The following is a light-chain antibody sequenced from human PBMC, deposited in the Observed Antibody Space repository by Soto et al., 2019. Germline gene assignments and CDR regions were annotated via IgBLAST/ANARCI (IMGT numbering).Light chain of an antibody. J-gene: IGKJ1*01. CDR2: EAS. CDR3: QQYNGYWT. CDR1: QSISDS. V-gene: IGKV1-5*03. Sequence: DIQMTQSPSTLSASVGDRVTITCRASQSISDSLAWYQQKPGKAPKLLIYEASNLKSGVPSRFSGSGSGTESTLTISRLQHDDFASYYCQQYNGYWTFGQGTKVEIK.